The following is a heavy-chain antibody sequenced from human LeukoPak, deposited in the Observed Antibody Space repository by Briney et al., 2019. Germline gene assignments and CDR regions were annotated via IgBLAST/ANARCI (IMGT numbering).Heavy chain of an antibody. Sequence: PEGSLRLSCAASGFTFSSYAMSWVRQAPGKGLEWVSGISDSGITYYADSVKGRFTISRDNSKNTLYLQVNSLRAEDTAVYYCAKRMDWFDPWGQGTLVTVSS. J-gene: IGHJ5*02. CDR1: GFTFSSYA. D-gene: IGHD2-15*01. CDR3: AKRMDWFDP. CDR2: ISDSGIT. V-gene: IGHV3-23*01.